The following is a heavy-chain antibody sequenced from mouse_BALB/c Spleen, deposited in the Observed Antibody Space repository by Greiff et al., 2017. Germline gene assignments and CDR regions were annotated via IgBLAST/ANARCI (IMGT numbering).Heavy chain of an antibody. J-gene: IGHJ4*01. CDR3: AKPDGYDGIPSVGYAMDY. D-gene: IGHD2-14*01. CDR2: IWGDGST. CDR1: GFSLTSYG. V-gene: IGHV2-3*01. Sequence: VQLQESGPGLVAPSQSLSITCTVSGFSLTSYGVSWVRQPPGKGLEWLGVIWGDGSTNYHSALISRLSISKDNSKSQVFLKLNSLQTDDTATYYCAKPDGYDGIPSVGYAMDYWGQGTSVTVSS.